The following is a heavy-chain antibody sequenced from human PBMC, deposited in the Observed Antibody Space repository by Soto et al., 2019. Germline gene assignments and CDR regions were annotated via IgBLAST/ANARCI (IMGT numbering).Heavy chain of an antibody. D-gene: IGHD6-25*01. Sequence: QVHLVQSGAEVKKPGASVTVSCKTSGYTLTDYYMHWVRQAPGQGLEWMAWINPHTGDTGIAERFQGRVTMTRDTSTNTAHMGLPRLTSDDTAIYYCAREGGAAPGARREWYLDLWGRGSLVTVSS. CDR2: INPHTGDT. J-gene: IGHJ2*01. CDR1: GYTLTDYY. CDR3: AREGGAAPGARREWYLDL. V-gene: IGHV1-2*02.